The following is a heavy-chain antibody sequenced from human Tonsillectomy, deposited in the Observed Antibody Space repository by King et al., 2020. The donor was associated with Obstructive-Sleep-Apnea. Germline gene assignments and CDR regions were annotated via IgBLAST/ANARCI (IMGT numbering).Heavy chain of an antibody. CDR3: ARDAPLGYCSGGSCPPGDY. V-gene: IGHV3-7*03. Sequence: VQLVESGGGLVQPGGSLRLSCAASGFTFSSYWMSWVRQAPGKGLEWVANIKQDGSEKYYVDSVKGRFTISRDNAKNSLYLQMNSLRAADTAVYYCARDAPLGYCSGGSCPPGDYWGQGTLVTVSS. D-gene: IGHD2-15*01. CDR2: IKQDGSEK. J-gene: IGHJ4*02. CDR1: GFTFSSYW.